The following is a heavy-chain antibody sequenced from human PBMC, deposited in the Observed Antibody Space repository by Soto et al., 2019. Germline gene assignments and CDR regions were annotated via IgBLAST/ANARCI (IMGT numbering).Heavy chain of an antibody. CDR2: ISGSGGST. CDR1: GFTFSSYA. D-gene: IGHD2-21*02. V-gene: IGHV3-23*01. CDR3: ARLVAPHVCGGDCYAGYGMDV. Sequence: GSLRLSCAASGFTFSSYAMSWVRQAPGKGLEWVSAISGSGGSTYYADSVKGRFTISRDNSKNTLYLQMNSLRASDTAMYYCARLVAPHVCGGDCYAGYGMDVWGQGTTVTVSS. J-gene: IGHJ6*02.